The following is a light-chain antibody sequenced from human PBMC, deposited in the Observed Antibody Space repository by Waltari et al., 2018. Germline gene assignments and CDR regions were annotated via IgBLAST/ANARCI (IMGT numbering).Light chain of an antibody. J-gene: IGLJ3*02. Sequence: QSVLTQPPSASGTPGQRVTISCSGGTSNIATHTVNWYQHLPGTAPKLLIYSNIQRPSGVPDRFSGSQSGTSASLAISGLQSEDEGDYYCSAWDDALNGYLFGGGTKLTVL. CDR3: SAWDDALNGYL. V-gene: IGLV1-44*01. CDR1: TSNIATHT. CDR2: SNI.